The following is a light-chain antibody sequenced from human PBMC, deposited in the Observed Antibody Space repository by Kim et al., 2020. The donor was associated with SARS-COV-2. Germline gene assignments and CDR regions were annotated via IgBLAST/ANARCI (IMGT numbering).Light chain of an antibody. CDR3: KSRDSSGNHVV. CDR1: SLRRYY. CDR2: GKS. V-gene: IGLV3-19*01. Sequence: SSELTQDPAVSVALGQTVRITCQGDSLRRYYASWYQQKPGQAPVLVIYGKSNRPSGIPDRFSGSSSGNTASLTITGAQAEDEADYYCKSRDSSGNHVVFGGGTQLTVL. J-gene: IGLJ2*01.